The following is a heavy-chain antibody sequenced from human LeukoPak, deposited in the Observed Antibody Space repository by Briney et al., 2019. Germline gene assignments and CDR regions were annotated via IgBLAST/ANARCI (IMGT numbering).Heavy chain of an antibody. CDR1: GFTFSSYA. Sequence: PGGSLRLSCAASGFTFSSYAMSWVRLAPGKGLEWVSAISGSGGSTYYADSVKGRFTISRDNSKNALYLQMNSLRAEDTAVYYCANSGDSSGYYGFDYWGQGTLVTVSS. CDR3: ANSGDSSGYYGFDY. CDR2: ISGSGGST. J-gene: IGHJ4*02. D-gene: IGHD3-22*01. V-gene: IGHV3-23*01.